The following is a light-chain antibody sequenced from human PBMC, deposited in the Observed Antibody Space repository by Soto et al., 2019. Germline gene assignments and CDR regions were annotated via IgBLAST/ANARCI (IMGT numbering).Light chain of an antibody. CDR3: QQYNDWPQGT. CDR1: QSVSSN. CDR2: GAS. V-gene: IGKV3-15*01. Sequence: EIVMTQSPATLSVSPGERATLSCRASQSVSSNLAWYQQKPGQAPRLLIYGASTRATGIPARFGGSGSGTEFTLTISSLQSEDLAVYYCQQYNDWPQGTFGQGTKVEIK. J-gene: IGKJ1*01.